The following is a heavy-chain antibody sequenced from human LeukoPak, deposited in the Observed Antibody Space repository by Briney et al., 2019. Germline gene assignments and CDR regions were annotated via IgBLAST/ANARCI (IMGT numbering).Heavy chain of an antibody. CDR1: GLTFSSSW. V-gene: IGHV3-7*01. CDR2: INPDGNKK. Sequence: GGSLRLSCAVSGLTFSSSWMDWVRQAPGKGLEWVASINPDGNKKYSADSVKGRFTISRDNAENSLYLQMNSLRVEDTAFYYCARDLAYSRLDYWGQGMLVTVSS. CDR3: ARDLAYSRLDY. J-gene: IGHJ4*02. D-gene: IGHD5-18*01.